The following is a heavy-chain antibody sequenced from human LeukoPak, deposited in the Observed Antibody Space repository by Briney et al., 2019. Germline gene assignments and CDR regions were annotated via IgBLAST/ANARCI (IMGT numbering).Heavy chain of an antibody. CDR2: IWSNGRQT. CDR1: GFTLTTYA. J-gene: IGHJ6*02. D-gene: IGHD2-2*01. Sequence: GGSLRLSCAASGFTLTTYAMHWIRQTPGMGLEWVAVIWSNGRQTYYGDSVKGRVTISKDNSKNTLYLQMSSLRSEDTAVYYCATDKSYHMDVWGQGTTVTVSS. V-gene: IGHV3-33*01. CDR3: ATDKSYHMDV.